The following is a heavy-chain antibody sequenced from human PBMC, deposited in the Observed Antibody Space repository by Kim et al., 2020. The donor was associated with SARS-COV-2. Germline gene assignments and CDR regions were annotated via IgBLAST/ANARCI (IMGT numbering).Heavy chain of an antibody. D-gene: IGHD2-8*01. CDR1: GFTFSNAW. CDR3: TTGDCTNGVCYYDPSVYYYYGMDV. V-gene: IGHV3-15*01. Sequence: GGSLRLSCAASGFTFSNAWMSWVRQAPGKGLEWVGRIKNKTDGGTTDYAAPVKGRFTISRDDSKNTLYLQMNSLKTEDTAVYYCTTGDCTNGVCYYDPSVYYYYGMDVWGQGTTVTVSS. CDR2: IKNKTDGGTT. J-gene: IGHJ6*02.